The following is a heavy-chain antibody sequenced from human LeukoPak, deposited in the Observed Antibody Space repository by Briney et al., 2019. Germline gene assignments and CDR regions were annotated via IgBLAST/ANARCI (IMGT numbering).Heavy chain of an antibody. CDR3: ARIYCSGGSCYTYYFDY. V-gene: IGHV3-7*02. Sequence: GGSLRLSCAASGFTFSSYWMSWVRQAPGKGLEWVANIKQDGSDKYYVDSVKGRFTISRDNAKNSLYLQMNSLRAEDTAVYYCARIYCSGGSCYTYYFDYWGQGTLVTVSS. CDR2: IKQDGSDK. CDR1: GFTFSSYW. J-gene: IGHJ4*02. D-gene: IGHD2-15*01.